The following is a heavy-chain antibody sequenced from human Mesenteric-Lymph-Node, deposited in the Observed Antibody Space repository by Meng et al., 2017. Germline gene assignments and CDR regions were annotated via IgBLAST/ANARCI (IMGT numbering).Heavy chain of an antibody. J-gene: IGHJ5*02. D-gene: IGHD6-19*01. CDR1: GYTFTTYA. CDR2: INAGNGNT. V-gene: IGHV1-3*01. Sequence: QVHLVQSGAEVKNPGASATVSFKASGYTFTTYAIRWVRQAPGQRLEWMGWINAGNGNTRYSQKFQGRVSITRDTSASTAYMELSSLRSEDTAVYYCARCIAVAGNWFDPWGQGTLVTVSS. CDR3: ARCIAVAGNWFDP.